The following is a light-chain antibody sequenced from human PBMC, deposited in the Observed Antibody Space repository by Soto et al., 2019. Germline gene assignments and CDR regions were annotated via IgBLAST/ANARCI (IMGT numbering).Light chain of an antibody. CDR1: PSVSNS. CDR3: QQLNKLTPFT. J-gene: IGKJ4*01. V-gene: IGKV3-11*01. Sequence: PGERATLSCRASPSVSNSLAWYPHKPGQAPRLLIYDASNRATGVPTRCSGSGSGTDVSLTISSLEPEDFAVDYCQQLNKLTPFTFGGGTRVEIK. CDR2: DAS.